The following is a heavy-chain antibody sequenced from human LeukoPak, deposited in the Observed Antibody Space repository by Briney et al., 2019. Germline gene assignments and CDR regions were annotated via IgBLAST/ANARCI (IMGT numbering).Heavy chain of an antibody. CDR3: ATAPHDYGISRSINYYYYYGMDV. V-gene: IGHV1-24*01. J-gene: IGHJ6*02. D-gene: IGHD4-17*01. CDR2: FDPEDGET. Sequence: ASVKVSCKVSGYTLTELSMHWVRQAPGKGLEWMGGFDPEDGETIYAQKFQGRVTMTEDTSTDTAYMELSSLRSEDTAVYYCATAPHDYGISRSINYYYYYGMDVWGQGTTVTVSS. CDR1: GYTLTELS.